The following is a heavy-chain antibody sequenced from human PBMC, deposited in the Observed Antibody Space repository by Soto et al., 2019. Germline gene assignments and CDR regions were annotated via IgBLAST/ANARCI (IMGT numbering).Heavy chain of an antibody. Sequence: QVQLQQWGAGLLKPSETLSLTCAVFGGSFSGYYWSWIRQPPVKGLEWIGEIIHTGSTNYNPSLKSRVTMSIDTSKKQFSLKLSSVTAADTAVYYCAPQVVPTATKKPWGQGTLVTVSS. V-gene: IGHV4-34*12. D-gene: IGHD2-2*01. J-gene: IGHJ4*02. CDR2: IIHTGST. CDR3: APQVVPTATKKP. CDR1: GGSFSGYY.